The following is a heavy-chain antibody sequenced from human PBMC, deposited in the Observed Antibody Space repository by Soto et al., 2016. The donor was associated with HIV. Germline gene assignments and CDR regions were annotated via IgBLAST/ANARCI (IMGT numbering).Heavy chain of an antibody. CDR2: INPNSGGT. J-gene: IGHJ4*02. D-gene: IGHD6-13*01. CDR1: GYIFSTYG. Sequence: QVQLVQSGAEVKKPGASVKVSCKASGYIFSTYGISWVRQAPGQGLEWMGWINPNSGGTNYAQKFQGRVTMTRDTSISTAYMELSRLRSDDTAVYYCARDGTSSWYYWGQGTLVTVSS. V-gene: IGHV1-2*02. CDR3: ARDGTSSWYY.